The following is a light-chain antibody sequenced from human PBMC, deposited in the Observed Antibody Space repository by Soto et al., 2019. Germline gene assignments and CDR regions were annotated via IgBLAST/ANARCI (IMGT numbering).Light chain of an antibody. CDR1: QYISSW. V-gene: IGKV1-5*03. J-gene: IGKJ1*01. Sequence: DIQMTQSPSTLSASVGDRVTITCRASQYISSWLAWYQQKPGKAPKLLIYKASSFESGVPSRFSCSRSGTEFTLTISSLQPDGFATYYCQQYNSQRTFGQGTKVEIK. CDR2: KAS. CDR3: QQYNSQRT.